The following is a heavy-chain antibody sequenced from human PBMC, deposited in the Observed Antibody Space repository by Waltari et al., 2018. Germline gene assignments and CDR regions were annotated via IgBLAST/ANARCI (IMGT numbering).Heavy chain of an antibody. CDR2: IIPIFGTA. Sequence: QVQLVQSGAEVKKPGSSVKVSCKASGGTFSSYAISWVRQAPSQGLEWMGGIIPIFGTANYAQKFQGRVTITADESTSTAYMELSSLRSEDTAVYYCAREAYYYDSSGYSYFDYWGQGTLVTVSS. D-gene: IGHD3-22*01. CDR1: GGTFSSYA. CDR3: AREAYYYDSSGYSYFDY. V-gene: IGHV1-69*13. J-gene: IGHJ4*02.